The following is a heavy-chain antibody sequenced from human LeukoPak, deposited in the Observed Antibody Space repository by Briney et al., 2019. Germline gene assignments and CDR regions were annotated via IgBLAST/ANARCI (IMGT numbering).Heavy chain of an antibody. CDR2: IYTSGST. CDR3: ARDLIEWELREYYFDY. J-gene: IGHJ4*02. CDR1: GGSIRGYY. Sequence: SETLSLTCTVSGGSIRGYYWSWIRQPAGKGLEWIGRIYTSGSTNYNPSLKSRVTMSVDTSKNQFSLKLSSVTAADTAVYYCARDLIEWELREYYFDYWGQGTLVAVSS. V-gene: IGHV4-4*07. D-gene: IGHD1-26*01.